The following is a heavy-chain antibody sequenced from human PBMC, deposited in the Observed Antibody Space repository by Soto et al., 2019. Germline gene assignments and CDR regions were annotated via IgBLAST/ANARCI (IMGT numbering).Heavy chain of an antibody. D-gene: IGHD4-17*01. CDR1: GGSISNFD. CDR3: ARGFGVTTNPPGH. J-gene: IGHJ4*02. Sequence: SETLCLTCSVSGGSISNFDWSWIRQPPGKGPEYIGYIQVGGSTNYNPSLESRVAISVDTSKNQFSLRLTSVTAADTAVYYCARGFGVTTNPPGHWGQGTLVTVSS. CDR2: IQVGGST. V-gene: IGHV4-59*01.